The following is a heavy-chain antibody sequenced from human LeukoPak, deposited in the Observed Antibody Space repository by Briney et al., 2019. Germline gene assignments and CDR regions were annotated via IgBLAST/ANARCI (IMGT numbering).Heavy chain of an antibody. J-gene: IGHJ4*02. D-gene: IGHD4-17*01. Sequence: SETLSLTCTVSGGSISSYYWSWIRQPPGKGLEWIGYIYYVGSTNYNPSLRSRATVSVDTSKNQFSLKLTSVTAADTAVYYCARGAAYGDYVFDYWGQGTLVTVSS. CDR3: ARGAAYGDYVFDY. V-gene: IGHV4-59*12. CDR1: GGSISSYY. CDR2: IYYVGST.